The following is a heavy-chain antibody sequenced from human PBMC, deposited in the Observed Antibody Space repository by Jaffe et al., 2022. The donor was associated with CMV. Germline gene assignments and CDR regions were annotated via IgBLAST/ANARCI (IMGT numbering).Heavy chain of an antibody. CDR1: GFSLSSAEMG. J-gene: IGHJ6*03. V-gene: IGHV2-26*01. CDR2: ILSNGET. D-gene: IGHD3-10*01. Sequence: QVTLKESGPVLVRPTETLTLTCTVSGFSLSSAEMGVSWIRQPPGKALEWLAHILSNGETSYSAPLRGRVTISKATSKNQVVLTMTNMGPVDTGTYYCARIPEVRLWRTQYYYYMDVWGSGTPVSVSS. CDR3: ARIPEVRLWRTQYYYYMDV.